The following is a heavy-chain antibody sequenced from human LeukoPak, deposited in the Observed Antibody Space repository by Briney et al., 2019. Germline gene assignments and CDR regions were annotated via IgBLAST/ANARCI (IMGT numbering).Heavy chain of an antibody. D-gene: IGHD2-15*01. Sequence: PGGSLRLSCAASGFTFSNYVMIWVRQAPGKGLEWVSGITASGDSTYYADSVKGRFTMSRANSRDTVYLQMNSLRVDDTAVYYCARRDNVVVVSASDYWGQGTLVTVSS. J-gene: IGHJ4*02. V-gene: IGHV3-23*01. CDR3: ARRDNVVVVSASDY. CDR2: ITASGDST. CDR1: GFTFSNYV.